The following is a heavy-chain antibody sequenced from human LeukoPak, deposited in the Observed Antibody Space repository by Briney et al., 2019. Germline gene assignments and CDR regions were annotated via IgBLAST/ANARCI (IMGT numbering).Heavy chain of an antibody. CDR1: GDSVSRNNGA. D-gene: IGHD3-9*01. J-gene: IGHJ4*02. Sequence: SQTLSLTCALSGDSVSRNNGAWNWIRQSPSRGLEWLGRTYYRSKWYNDYAGSLISRITVSPDTSKNQFSLQLYSVTPEDTAVYYCARDVGTTGWHTFDYWGQGTLVTVSS. CDR3: ARDVGTTGWHTFDY. V-gene: IGHV6-1*01. CDR2: TYYRSKWYN.